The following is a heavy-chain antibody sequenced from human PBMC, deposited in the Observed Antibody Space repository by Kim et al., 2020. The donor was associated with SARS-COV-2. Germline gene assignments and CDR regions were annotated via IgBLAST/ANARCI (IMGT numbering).Heavy chain of an antibody. Sequence: GGSLRLSCAASGFTFSSYAMSWVRQAPGKGLEWVSAISGSGGSTYYADSVKGRFTISRDNSKNPLYLQMNSLRAEDTAVYYCAKGVGPAPRRKPTNWGQGTLVTVSS. V-gene: IGHV3-23*01. CDR2: ISGSGGST. CDR3: AKGVGPAPRRKPTN. CDR1: GFTFSSYA. D-gene: IGHD2-2*01. J-gene: IGHJ4*02.